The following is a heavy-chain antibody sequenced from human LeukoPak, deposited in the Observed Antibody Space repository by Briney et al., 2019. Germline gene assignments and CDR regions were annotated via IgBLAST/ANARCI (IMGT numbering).Heavy chain of an antibody. D-gene: IGHD3-10*01. V-gene: IGHV3-64D*06. CDR1: GFTFSSYA. Sequence: GGSLRLSCSASGFTFSSYAMHWVRQAPGKGLEYVSAISSNGGSTYYADSVKGRFTISRDNSKNTLYLQMSSLRAEDTAVYYCAKDVRVGEYYGSGTYFDCWGQGTLVTVSS. J-gene: IGHJ4*02. CDR3: AKDVRVGEYYGSGTYFDC. CDR2: ISSNGGST.